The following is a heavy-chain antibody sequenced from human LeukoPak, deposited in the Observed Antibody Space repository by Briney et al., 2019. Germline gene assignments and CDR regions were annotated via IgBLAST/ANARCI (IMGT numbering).Heavy chain of an antibody. CDR3: AKTEDFWSGYWYYYHGMDV. CDR2: ISGSGGST. CDR1: GFTFSSYA. J-gene: IGHJ6*02. V-gene: IGHV3-23*01. Sequence: PGGSLRLSCAASGFTFSSYAMSWVRQAPGKGLEWVSAISGSGGSTYYADSVKGRFTISRDNSKNTLYLQMNSLRAEDTAVYYCAKTEDFWSGYWYYYHGMDVWGQGTTVTVSS. D-gene: IGHD3-3*01.